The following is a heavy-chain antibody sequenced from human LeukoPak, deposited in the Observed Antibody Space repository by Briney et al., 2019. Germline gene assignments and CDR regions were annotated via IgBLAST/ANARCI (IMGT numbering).Heavy chain of an antibody. J-gene: IGHJ6*03. CDR2: ISYDGSNK. CDR3: AKVGGATTLDYYYYYYMDV. V-gene: IGHV3-30*18. CDR1: GFTFSNYG. Sequence: SCKASGFTFSNYGMHWVRQAPGKGLEWVAVISYDGSNKYYADSVKGRFTISRDNSKNTLYLQMNSPRAEDTAVYYCAKVGGATTLDYYYYYYMDVWGKGTTVTVSS. D-gene: IGHD1-26*01.